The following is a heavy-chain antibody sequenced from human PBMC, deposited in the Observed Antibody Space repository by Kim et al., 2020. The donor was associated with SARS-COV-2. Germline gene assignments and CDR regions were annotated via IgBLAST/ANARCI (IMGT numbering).Heavy chain of an antibody. Sequence: SLKSRVTISVDTSKNQFSLKLSSVTAADTAVYYCAREASGYSYGYRWFDPWGQGTLVTVSS. V-gene: IGHV4-31*02. J-gene: IGHJ5*02. D-gene: IGHD5-18*01. CDR3: AREASGYSYGYRWFDP.